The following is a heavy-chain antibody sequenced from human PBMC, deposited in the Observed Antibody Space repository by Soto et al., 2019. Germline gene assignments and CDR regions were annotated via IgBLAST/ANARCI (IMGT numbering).Heavy chain of an antibody. CDR3: ATRSPAFDY. CDR1: GYTFTSYG. Sequence: QVQQVQSGPEVKKPGSSVKLSYKTSGYTFTSYGITWVRQAPGQGLEWMGWITTDEGKTTYAQECQSRVTMTTDTSTSTADMELSSLRSDDTAVYYCATRSPAFDYWGQGTPVTVPP. J-gene: IGHJ4*02. V-gene: IGHV1-18*01. CDR2: ITTDEGKT.